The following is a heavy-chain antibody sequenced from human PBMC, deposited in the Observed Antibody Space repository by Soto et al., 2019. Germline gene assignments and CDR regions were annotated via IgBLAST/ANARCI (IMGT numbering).Heavy chain of an antibody. V-gene: IGHV4-59*01. D-gene: IGHD3-22*01. Sequence: PSETLSLTCTVSGGSISSYYWSWIRQPPGKGLEWIGYIYYSGSTNYNPSLQSRVTISVDTSKNQLSLKLSSVSAADTAVYYCARANYFDISGYYNDAFNIWAQGTMVTV. CDR3: ARANYFDISGYYNDAFNI. J-gene: IGHJ3*02. CDR1: GGSISSYY. CDR2: IYYSGST.